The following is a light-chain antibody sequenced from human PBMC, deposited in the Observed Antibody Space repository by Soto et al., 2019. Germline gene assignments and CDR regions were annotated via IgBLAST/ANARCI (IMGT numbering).Light chain of an antibody. V-gene: IGLV1-40*01. CDR2: GNS. CDR3: QSYDSSLSGSMV. J-gene: IGLJ1*01. Sequence: QSVLTQPPSVSGAPGQRVTISCTGSSSNIGAGYDVHWYQQLPGTAPKLLIHGNSNRPSGVPDRFSGSKSGTSASLAITGLQAEDEADYYCQSYDSSLSGSMVFGTGTKVTVL. CDR1: SSNIGAGYD.